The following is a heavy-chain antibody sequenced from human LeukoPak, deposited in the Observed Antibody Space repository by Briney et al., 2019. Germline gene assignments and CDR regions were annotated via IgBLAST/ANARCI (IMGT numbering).Heavy chain of an antibody. CDR3: ARRGAGSSWGAFDI. CDR1: GGSISSSSYY. J-gene: IGHJ3*02. V-gene: IGHV4-61*05. Sequence: SETLSLTCTVSGGSISSSSYYWGWIRQPPGKGLECIGRVYSTGSTNYNPSLESRVTMSVDTSKNQFSLKLSSVTAADTAVYYCARRGAGSSWGAFDIWGQGTVVTVSS. CDR2: VYSTGST. D-gene: IGHD2-2*01.